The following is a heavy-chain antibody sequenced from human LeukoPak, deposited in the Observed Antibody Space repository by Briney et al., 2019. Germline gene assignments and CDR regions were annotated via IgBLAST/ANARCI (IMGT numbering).Heavy chain of an antibody. V-gene: IGHV1-69*13. J-gene: IGHJ4*02. CDR1: GYSFTSYD. Sequence: GASVKVSCKASGYSFTSYDINWVRQATGQGLEWMGGIIPIFGTANYAQKFQGRVTITADESTSTAYMELSSLRSEDTAVYYCARLPRRSITTVAQSGDYWGQGTLVTVSS. CDR3: ARLPRRSITTVAQSGDY. CDR2: IIPIFGTA. D-gene: IGHD4-11*01.